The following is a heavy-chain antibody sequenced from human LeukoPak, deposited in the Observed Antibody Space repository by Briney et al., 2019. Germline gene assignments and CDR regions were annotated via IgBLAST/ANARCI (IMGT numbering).Heavy chain of an antibody. J-gene: IGHJ4*02. CDR2: ISYDGSNK. D-gene: IGHD2-15*01. V-gene: IGHV3-30*18. CDR3: AKDLWDCSGGSCYYFDY. Sequence: GGSLRLSCAASGFTFSSYGMHWVRQAPGKGLEWVAVISYDGSNKYYADSVKGRFTISRDNSKNTLYLQMNSLRAEDTAVYYCAKDLWDCSGGSCYYFDYWGQGTLVTVSS. CDR1: GFTFSSYG.